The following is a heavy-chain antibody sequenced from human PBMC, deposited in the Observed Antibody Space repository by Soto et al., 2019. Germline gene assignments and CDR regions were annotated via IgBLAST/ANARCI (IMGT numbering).Heavy chain of an antibody. Sequence: QVQLVESGGGVVQPGRSLRLSCAASGFTFSSYGMHWVRLAPGKGLEWVAVIWYDGSNKYYADSVKGRFTISRDNSKNTLYLQMNSLRAEDTAVYYCARELVRGSFDYWVQGTLVTVSS. CDR2: IWYDGSNK. CDR3: ARELVRGSFDY. V-gene: IGHV3-33*01. J-gene: IGHJ4*02. CDR1: GFTFSSYG. D-gene: IGHD3-10*01.